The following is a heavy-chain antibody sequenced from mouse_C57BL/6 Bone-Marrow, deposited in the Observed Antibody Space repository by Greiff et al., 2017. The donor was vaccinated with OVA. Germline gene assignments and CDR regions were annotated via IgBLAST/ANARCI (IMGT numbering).Heavy chain of an antibody. CDR3: ARSYYSNFAWFAY. CDR1: GYTFTSYG. V-gene: IGHV1-81*01. CDR2: IYPRSGNT. D-gene: IGHD2-5*01. Sequence: QVQLQQSGAELARPGASVKLSCKASGYTFTSYGISWVKQRTGQGLEWIGEIYPRSGNTYYNEKFKGKATLTADKSSSTAYMALRSLTSDDSAVYFCARSYYSNFAWFAYWGQGTLVTVSA. J-gene: IGHJ3*01.